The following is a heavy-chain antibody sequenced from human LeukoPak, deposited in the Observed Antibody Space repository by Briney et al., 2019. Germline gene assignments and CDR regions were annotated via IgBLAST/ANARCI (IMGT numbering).Heavy chain of an antibody. V-gene: IGHV3-30-3*01. J-gene: IGHJ4*02. CDR2: ISYDGSNE. Sequence: GGSLRLSCAASGFTFSSYAMHWVRQAPGKGLEWVAVISYDGSNEYYADSVKGRFTISRDNSKNTLYLQMDSLRAEDTAVFYCARAGRGLGGFDYWGQGTLVTVSS. CDR3: ARAGRGLGGFDY. D-gene: IGHD1-26*01. CDR1: GFTFSSYA.